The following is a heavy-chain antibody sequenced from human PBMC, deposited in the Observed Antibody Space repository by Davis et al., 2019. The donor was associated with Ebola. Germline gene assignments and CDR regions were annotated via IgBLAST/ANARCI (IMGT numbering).Heavy chain of an antibody. J-gene: IGHJ6*02. Sequence: AASVKVSCKASGYTFTSYAMHWVRQAPGQRLEWMGCINAGNGNTKYSQKFQGRVTITRDTSATTAYMELSSLRSDDTAVYYCAREGLGGTTVYYYGMDVWGQGTTVTVSS. CDR1: GYTFTSYA. CDR3: AREGLGGTTVYYYGMDV. CDR2: INAGNGNT. V-gene: IGHV1-3*01. D-gene: IGHD1-7*01.